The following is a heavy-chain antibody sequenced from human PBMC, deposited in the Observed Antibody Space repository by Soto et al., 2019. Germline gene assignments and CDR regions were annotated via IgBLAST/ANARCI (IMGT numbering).Heavy chain of an antibody. J-gene: IGHJ4*02. CDR1: GFTFSSYA. CDR3: AKNLPDNWNYGQYYFDY. Sequence: PGGSLRLSCAASGFTFSSYAMSWVRQAPGKGLEWVSAISGSGGSTYYADSVKGRFTISRDNSKNTLYLQMNSLRAEDTAVYYCAKNLPDNWNYGQYYFDYWGQGTLVTVSS. D-gene: IGHD1-7*01. V-gene: IGHV3-23*01. CDR2: ISGSGGST.